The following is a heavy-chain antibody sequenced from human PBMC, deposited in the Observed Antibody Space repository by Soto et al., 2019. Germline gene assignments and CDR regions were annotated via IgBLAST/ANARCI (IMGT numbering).Heavy chain of an antibody. CDR1: GGSISSYY. CDR3: ARVVIRSQWFDP. CDR2: IYYSGST. D-gene: IGHD2-21*01. Sequence: SETLSLTCTVSGGSISSYYWSWIRQPPGKGLEWIGYIYYSGSTNYNPSLKSRVTISVDTSKNQFSLKLSSVTAADTAVYYCARVVIRSQWFDPWGQGTLVTVSS. J-gene: IGHJ5*02. V-gene: IGHV4-59*01.